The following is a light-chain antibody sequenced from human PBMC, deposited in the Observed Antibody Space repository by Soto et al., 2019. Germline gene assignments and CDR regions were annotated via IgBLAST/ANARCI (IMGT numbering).Light chain of an antibody. V-gene: IGLV2-18*02. CDR1: SSDVGSYNR. CDR2: EVS. Sequence: QSALTQPPSVSGSPGQSVTISCTGTSSDVGSYNRVSWYQQPPGTAPKLMIYEVSNRPSGVPDRFSGSTSGNTASLTVSGLQAESEADYYCSSYTTSNTWVFGGGTKLSVL. CDR3: SSYTTSNTWV. J-gene: IGLJ3*02.